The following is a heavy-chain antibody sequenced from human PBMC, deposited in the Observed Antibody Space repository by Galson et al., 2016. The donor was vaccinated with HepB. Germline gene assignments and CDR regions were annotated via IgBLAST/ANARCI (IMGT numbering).Heavy chain of an antibody. V-gene: IGHV3-23*01. CDR2: IDGPTPNT. D-gene: IGHD6-19*01. Sequence: SLRLSCAASGFTFRNYALSWVRRAPGKGLEWVSRIDGPTPNTHYADSVRGRFSIYRDNSRYTLYLQMDSLTAEDSAIYYCTTWLSHHFDYWGQGIRVTVSS. CDR3: TTWLSHHFDY. CDR1: GFTFRNYA. J-gene: IGHJ4*02.